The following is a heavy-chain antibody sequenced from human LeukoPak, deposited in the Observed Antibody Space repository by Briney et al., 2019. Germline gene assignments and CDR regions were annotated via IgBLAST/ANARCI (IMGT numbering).Heavy chain of an antibody. CDR1: GGSFSGYY. V-gene: IGHV4-34*01. CDR2: INHSGST. J-gene: IGHJ5*02. D-gene: IGHD6-13*01. CDR3: ARGPLYSSSWYNWFDP. Sequence: SETLSFTCAVYGGSFSGYYWSWIRQPPGKGLEWIGEINHSGSTNYNPSLKGRVTISVDTSKNQFSLKLSSVTAADTAVYYCARGPLYSSSWYNWFDPWGQGTLVTVSS.